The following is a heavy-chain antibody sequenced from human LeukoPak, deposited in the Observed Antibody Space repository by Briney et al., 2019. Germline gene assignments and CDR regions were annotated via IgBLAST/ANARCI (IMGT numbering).Heavy chain of an antibody. CDR2: INPGNSDT. J-gene: IGHJ4*02. D-gene: IGHD6-6*01. CDR3: ARRSSSEF. Sequence: GESLKISCKGSGYSFSNYWIGWVRQMPGKGLEWMAIINPGNSDTKYNPAFQGQVTISADKSISTAYLQWGNLKASDSAMYYCARRSSSEFWGQGTLVTVSS. V-gene: IGHV5-51*01. CDR1: GYSFSNYW.